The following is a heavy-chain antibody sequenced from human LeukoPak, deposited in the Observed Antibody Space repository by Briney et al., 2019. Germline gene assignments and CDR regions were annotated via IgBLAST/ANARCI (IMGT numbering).Heavy chain of an antibody. V-gene: IGHV4-39*01. CDR2: IYYSGST. D-gene: IGHD2-15*01. CDR3: ARSSAPDIVVVVAATPYFDY. Sequence: KPSETLSLTCTVSGVSISSSSYYWGWIRQPPGKGLEWIGSIYYSGSTYYNPSLKSRVTISVDTSKNQFSLKLSSVTAADTAVYYCARSSAPDIVVVVAATPYFDYWGQGTLVTVSS. J-gene: IGHJ4*02. CDR1: GVSISSSSYY.